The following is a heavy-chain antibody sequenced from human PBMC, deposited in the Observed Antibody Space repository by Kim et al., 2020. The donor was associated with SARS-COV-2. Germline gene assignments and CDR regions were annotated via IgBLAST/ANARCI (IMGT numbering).Heavy chain of an antibody. CDR1: GGSFSGYH. D-gene: IGHD5-18*01. CDR3: ARGGYSYGFTKGWYFDL. V-gene: IGHV4-34*01. Sequence: SETLSLTCAVYGGSFSGYHWSWIRQPPGKGLEWIGEINHSGSTNYNPSLKSRVTISVDTSKNQFSLKLSSVTAADTAVYYCARGGYSYGFTKGWYFDLWGRGTLVTVSS. CDR2: INHSGST. J-gene: IGHJ2*01.